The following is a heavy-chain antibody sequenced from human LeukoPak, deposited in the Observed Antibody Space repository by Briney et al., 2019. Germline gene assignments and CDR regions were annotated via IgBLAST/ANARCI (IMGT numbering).Heavy chain of an antibody. Sequence: SETLSLTCAVYGGSFSGYYWSWIRQPPGKWLEWIGEINHSGSTNYNPSLKSRVTISVDTSKNQFSLKLSSVTAADTAVYYCAREDLDTAMVTGYDYWGQGTLVTVSS. CDR2: INHSGST. V-gene: IGHV4-34*01. D-gene: IGHD5-18*01. CDR3: AREDLDTAMVTGYDY. J-gene: IGHJ4*02. CDR1: GGSFSGYY.